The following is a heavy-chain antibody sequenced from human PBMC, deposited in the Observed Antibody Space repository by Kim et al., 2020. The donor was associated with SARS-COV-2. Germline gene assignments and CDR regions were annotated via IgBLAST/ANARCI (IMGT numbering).Heavy chain of an antibody. J-gene: IGHJ5*02. D-gene: IGHD6-19*01. CDR1: GFTFSSYS. Sequence: GGSLRLSCAASGFTFSSYSMNWVLQAPGKGLEWVSYISSSSSTIYYADSVKGRFTISRDNAKNSLYLQMNSLRDEDTAVYYCVRVGQWPVLGSFDPWGQGTLVTVSS. CDR2: ISSSSSTI. CDR3: VRVGQWPVLGSFDP. V-gene: IGHV3-48*02.